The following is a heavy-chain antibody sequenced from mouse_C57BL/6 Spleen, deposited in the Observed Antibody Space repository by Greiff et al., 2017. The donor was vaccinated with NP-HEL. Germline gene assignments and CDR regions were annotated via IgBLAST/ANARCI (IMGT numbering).Heavy chain of an antibody. Sequence: EVKLVESGGDLVKPGGSLKLSCAASGFTFSSYGMSWVRQTPDKRLEWVATISSGGSYTYYPDSVKGRFTISRDNAKNTLYLQMSSLKSEDTAMYYCARHDPYYYGSSPYYFDYWGQGTTLTVSS. J-gene: IGHJ2*01. CDR1: GFTFSSYG. V-gene: IGHV5-6*01. CDR3: ARHDPYYYGSSPYYFDY. CDR2: ISSGGSYT. D-gene: IGHD1-1*01.